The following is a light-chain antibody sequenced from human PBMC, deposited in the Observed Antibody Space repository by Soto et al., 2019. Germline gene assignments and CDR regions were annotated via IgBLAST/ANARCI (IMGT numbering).Light chain of an antibody. CDR3: QKCDYLPI. V-gene: IGKV1-33*01. J-gene: IGKJ3*01. Sequence: DIQMTQSPSSLSASVGDRVTITCQASHDITSYLNWYQHKPGKAPKLLIYDASILEAGVPSRFSGRGSGTHFTFAISSLQPEDVATYYCQKCDYLPIFGPGTTVDFK. CDR2: DAS. CDR1: HDITSY.